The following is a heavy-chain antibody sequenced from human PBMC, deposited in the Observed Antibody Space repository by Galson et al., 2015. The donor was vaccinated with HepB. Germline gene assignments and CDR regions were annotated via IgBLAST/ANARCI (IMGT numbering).Heavy chain of an antibody. J-gene: IGHJ4*02. CDR3: ARADYGDQRPYFDY. CDR1: GFTFSSYA. Sequence: SLRLSCAASGFTFSSYAMHWVRQAPGKGLEWVAVISYDGSNKYYADSVKGRFTISRDNSKNTLYLQMNSLRAEDTAVYYCARADYGDQRPYFDYWGQGTLVTVSS. D-gene: IGHD4-17*01. CDR2: ISYDGSNK. V-gene: IGHV3-30-3*01.